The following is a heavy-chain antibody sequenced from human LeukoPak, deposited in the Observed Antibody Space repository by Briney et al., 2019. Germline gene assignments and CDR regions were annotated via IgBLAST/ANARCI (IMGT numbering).Heavy chain of an antibody. Sequence: GGSLRLSCVASGFSLSGYWMYWVRQAPGKGLMYISRNNGDGSTTNYADVVKGRFTMSRDNVKNTLYLQMNSLRAEDTAVYYCAKTRPLDSSSWSHGDYWGQGTLVTVSS. D-gene: IGHD6-13*01. CDR1: GFSLSGYW. V-gene: IGHV3-74*01. CDR2: NNGDGSTT. J-gene: IGHJ4*02. CDR3: AKTRPLDSSSWSHGDY.